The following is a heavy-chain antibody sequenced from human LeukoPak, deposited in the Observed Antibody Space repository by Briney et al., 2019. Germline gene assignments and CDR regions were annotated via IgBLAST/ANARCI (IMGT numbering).Heavy chain of an antibody. CDR1: GGSFSGYY. CDR2: INHSGRT. J-gene: IGHJ5*02. V-gene: IGHV4-34*01. Sequence: SEPLSLTRAVYGGSFSGYYWSWIRQPPGKGLEWIGEINHSGRTNYNPSLNSRVTISVDTSKNQFSLKLSSVTAADTAVYYCARGSYSYGRNWFDPWGQGTLVTVSS. CDR3: ARGSYSYGRNWFDP. D-gene: IGHD5-18*01.